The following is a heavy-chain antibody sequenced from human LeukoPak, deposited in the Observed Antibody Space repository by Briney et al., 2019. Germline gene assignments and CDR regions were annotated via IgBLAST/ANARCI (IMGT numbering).Heavy chain of an antibody. Sequence: PSETLSLTCGVYGGSFSGHYWSWIRQSPGKGLEWIGEINHSGFTNYNPSLKSRVTISVDRSKNQFSLNLSSVTAADTAVYYCARNSMSSTQKYAIDYWGQGTRVTVSS. CDR2: INHSGFT. CDR3: ARNSMSSTQKYAIDY. V-gene: IGHV4-34*01. CDR1: GGSFSGHY. D-gene: IGHD4-11*01. J-gene: IGHJ4*02.